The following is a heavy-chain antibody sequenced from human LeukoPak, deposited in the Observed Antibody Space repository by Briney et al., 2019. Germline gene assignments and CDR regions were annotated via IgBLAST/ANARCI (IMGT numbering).Heavy chain of an antibody. D-gene: IGHD3-9*01. J-gene: IGHJ6*03. Sequence: PSETLSLTCAVYGGSFSGYYWSWIRQPPGKGLEWIGEINHTGSTNYNTSLKSRVTLSVDTSKNQFSLKLSSVTAADTAVYYCARHRYYDILTGYYIAYYYYYMDVWGKGTTVTISS. CDR2: INHTGST. CDR1: GGSFSGYY. CDR3: ARHRYYDILTGYYIAYYYYYMDV. V-gene: IGHV4-34*01.